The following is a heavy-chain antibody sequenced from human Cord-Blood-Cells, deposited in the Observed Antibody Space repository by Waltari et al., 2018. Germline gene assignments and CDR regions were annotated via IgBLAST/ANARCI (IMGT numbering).Heavy chain of an antibody. D-gene: IGHD4-4*01. CDR1: GGTFSSYA. V-gene: IGHV1-69*01. CDR3: AGGFGESNSGDY. J-gene: IGHJ4*02. Sequence: QVKLVPLGAKVTDPGSSVKGSCTACGGTFSSYASSWLRQAPGQGLEWMGGIIPIFGTANYAQKFQGRVTITADESTSTAYMELSSLRSEDTAVYSCAGGFGESNSGDYWGQGTLVTVSS. CDR2: IIPIFGTA.